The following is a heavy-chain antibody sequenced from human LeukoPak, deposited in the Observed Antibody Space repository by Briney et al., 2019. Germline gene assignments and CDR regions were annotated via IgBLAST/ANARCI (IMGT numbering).Heavy chain of an antibody. CDR2: IWYDGSNK. CDR3: ARVSCSGGSCYSGWFDP. J-gene: IGHJ5*02. CDR1: GFTFSSYG. D-gene: IGHD2-15*01. V-gene: IGHV3-33*01. Sequence: PGGSLRLSCAASGFTFSSYGMHWVRQAPGKGLEWVAVIWYDGSNKYYADSAKGRFTISRDNSKNTLYVQMNSLRAEGTAVYYCARVSCSGGSCYSGWFDPWGQGTLVSVSS.